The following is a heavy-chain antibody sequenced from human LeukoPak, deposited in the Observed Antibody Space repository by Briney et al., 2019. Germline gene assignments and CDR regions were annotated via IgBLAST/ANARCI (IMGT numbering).Heavy chain of an antibody. CDR1: GFTFSSYS. J-gene: IGHJ4*02. D-gene: IGHD6-13*01. CDR3: ARSAAAGTFFDY. Sequence: GGSLRLSCAASGFTFSSYSMNWVRQAPGKGLEWVSSISSSSSYIYYADSVKGRFTISRDNAKNSLYLQKHSLRAEDTAVYYCARSAAAGTFFDYWGQGTLVTGSS. CDR2: ISSSSSYI. V-gene: IGHV3-21*01.